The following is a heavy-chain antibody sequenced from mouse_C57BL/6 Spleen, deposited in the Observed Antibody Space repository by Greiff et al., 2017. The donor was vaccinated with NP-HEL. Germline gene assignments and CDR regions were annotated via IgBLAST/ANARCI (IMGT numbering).Heavy chain of an antibody. D-gene: IGHD2-4*01. CDR3: TRYDYDVGFDY. CDR1: GYTFTSYW. Sequence: QVQLQQPGAELVKPGASVKMSCKASGYTFTSYWITWVKQRPGQGLEWIGDIYPGSGSTNYNEQFKSKATLTVDTSSSTAYMPLSSLTSEDSAVYYCTRYDYDVGFDYWGQVTTLTVSS. J-gene: IGHJ2*01. CDR2: IYPGSGST. V-gene: IGHV1-55*01.